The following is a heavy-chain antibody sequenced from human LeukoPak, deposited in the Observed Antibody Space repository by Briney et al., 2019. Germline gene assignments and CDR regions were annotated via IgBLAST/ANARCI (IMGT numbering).Heavy chain of an antibody. V-gene: IGHV3-33*01. CDR3: ARDLLTHSSSWYIFEYYYYGMDV. J-gene: IGHJ6*02. Sequence: PGRSLRLSCAASGFTFSSYGMHWVRQAPGKGLEWVAVIWYDGSNKYYADSVKGRFTISRDNSKNTPYLQMNSLRAEDTAVYYCARDLLTHSSSWYIFEYYYYGMDVWGQGTTVTVSS. CDR2: IWYDGSNK. CDR1: GFTFSSYG. D-gene: IGHD6-13*01.